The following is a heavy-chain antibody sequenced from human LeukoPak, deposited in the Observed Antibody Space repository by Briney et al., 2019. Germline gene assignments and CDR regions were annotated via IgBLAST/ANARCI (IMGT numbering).Heavy chain of an antibody. J-gene: IGHJ6*02. V-gene: IGHV5-51*01. Sequence: GESLKISCKGSGYSFTTYWIDWVRQMPGKGLEWMGIIYPGDSDTRYSPSFQGQVTISADKSISTAYLQWSSLKASDTAMYYCASRTTTEGDTAMAYGMDVWGQGTTVTVSS. CDR1: GYSFTTYW. CDR3: ASRTTTEGDTAMAYGMDV. CDR2: IYPGDSDT. D-gene: IGHD5-18*01.